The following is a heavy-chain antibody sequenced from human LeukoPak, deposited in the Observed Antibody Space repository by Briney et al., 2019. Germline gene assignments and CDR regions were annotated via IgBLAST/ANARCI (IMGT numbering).Heavy chain of an antibody. J-gene: IGHJ5*02. CDR1: GGSFSGYY. V-gene: IGHV4-34*01. CDR2: INHSGST. D-gene: IGHD3-22*01. Sequence: PSETLSLTCAVYGGSFSGYYWSWIRQPPGKGLEWIGEINHSGSTNYNPSLKSRVTISVDTSKNQFSLKLSSVTAADTAVYYCARGLRLGSSGYYKRYNWFDPWGQGTLVTV. CDR3: ARGLRLGSSGYYKRYNWFDP.